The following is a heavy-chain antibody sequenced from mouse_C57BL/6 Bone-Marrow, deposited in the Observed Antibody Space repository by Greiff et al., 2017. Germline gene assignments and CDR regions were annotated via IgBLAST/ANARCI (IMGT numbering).Heavy chain of an antibody. CDR3: ARFYYSNFYYAMGY. CDR2: ISSGGSYT. J-gene: IGHJ4*01. CDR1: GFTFSSYG. D-gene: IGHD2-5*01. Sequence: VQLKQSGGDLVKPGGSLKLSCAASGFTFSSYGMSWVRQTPDKRLEWVATISSGGSYTYYPDSVKVRCTISRDNAKNTLYLQMIILKSEDTAMYYCARFYYSNFYYAMGYWCQGTAVTVSS. V-gene: IGHV5-6*01.